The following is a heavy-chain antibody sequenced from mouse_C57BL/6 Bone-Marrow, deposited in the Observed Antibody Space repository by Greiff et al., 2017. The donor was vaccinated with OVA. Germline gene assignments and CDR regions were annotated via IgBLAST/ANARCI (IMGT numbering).Heavy chain of an antibody. Sequence: EVQLQQSGPELVKPGASVKISCKASGYTFTDYYMNWVKQSHGKSLEWIGDINPNNGGTSYNQKFKGKATLTVDKSSSTAYMELRSLTSEDSAVYYCARRAGTKGYFDYWGQGTTLTVSS. D-gene: IGHD3-3*01. V-gene: IGHV1-26*01. CDR2: INPNNGGT. CDR3: ARRAGTKGYFDY. CDR1: GYTFTDYY. J-gene: IGHJ2*01.